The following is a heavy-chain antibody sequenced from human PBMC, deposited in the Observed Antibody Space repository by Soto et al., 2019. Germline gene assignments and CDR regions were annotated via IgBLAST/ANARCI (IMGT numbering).Heavy chain of an antibody. CDR3: ARVQAVFEKGYYYYYGMDV. D-gene: IGHD6-19*01. Sequence: GGSLRLSCAASGFTFSDYYMSWIRQAPGKGLEWVSYISSSSSYTNYADSVKGRFTISRDNAKNSLYLQMNSLRAEDTAVYYCARVQAVFEKGYYYYYGMDVWGQGTTVTVSS. J-gene: IGHJ6*02. CDR1: GFTFSDYY. V-gene: IGHV3-11*06. CDR2: ISSSSSYT.